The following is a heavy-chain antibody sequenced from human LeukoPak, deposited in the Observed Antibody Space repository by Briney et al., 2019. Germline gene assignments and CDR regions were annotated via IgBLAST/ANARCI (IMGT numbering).Heavy chain of an antibody. CDR2: ISSGGNSI. D-gene: IGHD3-3*01. CDR3: ARAKYNDFWSGSYYFDY. J-gene: IGHJ4*02. CDR1: GFTFSDYY. V-gene: IGHV3-11*04. Sequence: GGSLRLSCAASGFTFSDYYMCWIRQAPGEGLEWVSYISSGGNSIHYADSVKGRFTISRDNAKNSLSLQMNSLRAEDTAVYYCARAKYNDFWSGSYYFDYWGQGTLVTVSS.